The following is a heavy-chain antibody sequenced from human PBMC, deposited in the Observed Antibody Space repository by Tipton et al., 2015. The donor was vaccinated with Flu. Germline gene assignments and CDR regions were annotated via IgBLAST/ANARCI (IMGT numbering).Heavy chain of an antibody. CDR2: ISSSGGSK. CDR3: ARGFIRLCDY. D-gene: IGHD3-16*01. V-gene: IGHV3-48*03. Sequence: QLVQSGGALVQPGGSLTLACAASGFAFSSYEVNWVRQAPGKGLEWVSYISSSGGSKYYADFVRGRFTISRGNAKNSLYLHMNSLRAEDTAVYYCARGFIRLCDYWGQGTLVTVSS. J-gene: IGHJ4*02. CDR1: GFAFSSYE.